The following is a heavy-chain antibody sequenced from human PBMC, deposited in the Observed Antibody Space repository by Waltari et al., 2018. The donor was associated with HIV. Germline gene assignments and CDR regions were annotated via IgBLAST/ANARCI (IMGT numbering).Heavy chain of an antibody. CDR3: AKDRGFNYGLYYFDD. J-gene: IGHJ4*02. D-gene: IGHD4-17*01. CDR1: GFTFSSYA. Sequence: EVQLLESGGGLVKPGGSLRLSCAASGFTFSSYAMNWVRQAPGKGLEWVSTISGSGGDTYYADSVKGRFTISRDSSENTLYLQMNSLRTEDTAVYYCAKDRGFNYGLYYFDDWGQGILVTVSS. CDR2: ISGSGGDT. V-gene: IGHV3-23*01.